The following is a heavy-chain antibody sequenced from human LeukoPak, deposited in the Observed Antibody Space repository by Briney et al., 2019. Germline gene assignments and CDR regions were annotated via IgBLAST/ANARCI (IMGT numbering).Heavy chain of an antibody. CDR3: ARTSGIISTSLYYYYYYGMDV. CDR1: GYTFTSYY. J-gene: IGHJ6*02. CDR2: INPSGGST. D-gene: IGHD3-10*01. V-gene: IGHV1-46*01. Sequence: ASVKVSCKASGYTFTSYYMHWVRQAPGQGLEWMGIINPSGGSTSYAQKFQGRVTMTRDTSTSTVYMELSSLRSEDTAVYYCARTSGIISTSLYYYYYYGMDVWGQGTTVTVSS.